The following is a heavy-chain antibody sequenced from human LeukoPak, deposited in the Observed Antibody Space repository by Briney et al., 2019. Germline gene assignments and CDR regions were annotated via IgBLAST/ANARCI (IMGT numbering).Heavy chain of an antibody. V-gene: IGHV3-30-3*01. D-gene: IGHD3-22*01. Sequence: GGSLRLSCAASGFTFSSYAMHWVRQAPGKGLEWVAVISYDGSNKYYADSVKGRFTISRDNSKNTLYLQMNSLRAEDTAVYYCARAPYYYDSSGYHYYGMDVWGQGITVTVSS. CDR1: GFTFSSYA. J-gene: IGHJ6*02. CDR2: ISYDGSNK. CDR3: ARAPYYYDSSGYHYYGMDV.